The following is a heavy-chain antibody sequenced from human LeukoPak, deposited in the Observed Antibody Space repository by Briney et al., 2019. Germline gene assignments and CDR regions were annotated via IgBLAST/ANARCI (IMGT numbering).Heavy chain of an antibody. Sequence: SETLSLTCAVYGGSFSGYYWSWIRQPPGKGLEWIGEINHSGSTNYNPSLKSRVTISVDTSKNQFSLKLSSVTAADTAVYYCARGRGAVAYYYGMDVWGQGTTVTVSS. CDR1: GGSFSGYY. CDR3: ARGRGAVAYYYGMDV. CDR2: INHSGST. D-gene: IGHD6-19*01. V-gene: IGHV4-34*01. J-gene: IGHJ6*02.